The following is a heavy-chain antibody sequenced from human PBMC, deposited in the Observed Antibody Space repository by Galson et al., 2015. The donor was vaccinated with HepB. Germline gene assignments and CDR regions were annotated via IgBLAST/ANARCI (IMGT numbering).Heavy chain of an antibody. Sequence: PALVKPTQTLTLPCTFSGFSLNTSGMCVSWIRQPPGKALEWLARIDWDDDKYYTTSLKTRLTISKDTSKNQVVLTMTNMDPVDTATYYCARIRLGQWQLQPFDYWGQGTLVTVSS. D-gene: IGHD6-19*01. CDR1: GFSLNTSGMC. V-gene: IGHV2-70*11. CDR2: IDWDDDK. CDR3: ARIRLGQWQLQPFDY. J-gene: IGHJ4*02.